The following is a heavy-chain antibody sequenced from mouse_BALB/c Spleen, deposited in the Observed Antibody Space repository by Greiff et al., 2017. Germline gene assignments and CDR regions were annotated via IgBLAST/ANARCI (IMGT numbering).Heavy chain of an antibody. CDR2: ISSGGGST. J-gene: IGHJ2*01. Sequence: EVKLVESGGGLVKPGGSLKLSCAASGFAFSSYDMSWVRQTPEKRLEWVAYISSGGGSTYYPDTVKGRFTISRDNAKNTLYLQMSSLKSEDTAMYYCARQGDVYFDYWGQGTTLTVSS. CDR3: ARQGDVYFDY. CDR1: GFAFSSYD. V-gene: IGHV5-12-1*01.